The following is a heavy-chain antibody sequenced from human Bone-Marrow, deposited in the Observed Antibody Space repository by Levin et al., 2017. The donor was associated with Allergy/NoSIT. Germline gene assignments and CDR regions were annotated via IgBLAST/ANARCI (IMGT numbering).Heavy chain of an antibody. D-gene: IGHD2-15*01. Sequence: SETLSLTCAVYGGSFSGYYWSWIRQPPGKGLEWIGEINHSGSTNYNPSLKSRVTISVDTSKNQFSLKLSSVTAADTAVYYCANLLYCSGGSCYIAFDIWGQGTMVTVSS. CDR3: ANLLYCSGGSCYIAFDI. CDR2: INHSGST. V-gene: IGHV4-34*01. CDR1: GGSFSGYY. J-gene: IGHJ3*02.